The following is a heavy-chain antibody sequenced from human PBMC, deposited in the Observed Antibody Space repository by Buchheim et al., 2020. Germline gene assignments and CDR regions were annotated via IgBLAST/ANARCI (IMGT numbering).Heavy chain of an antibody. D-gene: IGHD2-2*01. CDR3: ARGGSSTSWPAFDY. CDR2: INTNTGDP. CDR1: GYTFTNYA. J-gene: IGHJ4*02. V-gene: IGHV7-4-1*02. Sequence: QVQLVQSGSELKKPGASVKVSCKASGYTFTNYALNWVRQAPGQGLEWMGWINTNTGDPTYAQGLTGRFVFSLVTTVSTADVQISNLKAEDTAVYYCARGGSSTSWPAFDYWGQGTL.